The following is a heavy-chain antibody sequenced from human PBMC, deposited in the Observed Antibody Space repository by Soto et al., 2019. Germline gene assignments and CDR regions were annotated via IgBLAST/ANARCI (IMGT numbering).Heavy chain of an antibody. Sequence: SETLSLTXTVSGGSISSYYWSWIRQPAGKGLEWIGRIYTSGSTNYNPSLKSRVTMSVDTSKNQFSLKLSSVTAADTAVYYCARDVGTTTRIAFDIWGQGTMVTVSS. V-gene: IGHV4-4*07. D-gene: IGHD1-7*01. J-gene: IGHJ3*02. CDR3: ARDVGTTTRIAFDI. CDR1: GGSISSYY. CDR2: IYTSGST.